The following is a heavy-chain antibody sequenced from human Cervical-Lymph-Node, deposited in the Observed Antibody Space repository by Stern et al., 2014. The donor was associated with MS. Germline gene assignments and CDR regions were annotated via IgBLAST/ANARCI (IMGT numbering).Heavy chain of an antibody. CDR1: GYFLSKIS. J-gene: IGHJ4*02. Sequence: QVQLMQSGAEVKKPGASVKVSCKVYGYFLSKISMHWVRQAPGKGLEWLGGFYPEEGDRIYAQKFQGRVTMTEDISTDTAYMELNSLRSEDTAIYYCTTGITVGMPGTSYYFDYWGQGILVTVSA. CDR2: FYPEEGDR. V-gene: IGHV1-24*01. D-gene: IGHD1-20*01. CDR3: TTGITVGMPGTSYYFDY.